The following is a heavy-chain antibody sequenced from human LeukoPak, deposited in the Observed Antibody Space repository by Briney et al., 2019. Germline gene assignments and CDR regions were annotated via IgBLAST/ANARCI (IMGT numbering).Heavy chain of an antibody. Sequence: GGSLRLSCAAPGFTFSSYWMSWVRQAPGKGLEWVANIKQDGSEKYYVDSVKGRFTISRDNAKNSLYLQMNSLRAEDTAVYYCAREPHYYGSGSTTDYWGQGTLVTVSS. J-gene: IGHJ4*02. CDR3: AREPHYYGSGSTTDY. V-gene: IGHV3-7*01. CDR2: IKQDGSEK. CDR1: GFTFSSYW. D-gene: IGHD3-10*01.